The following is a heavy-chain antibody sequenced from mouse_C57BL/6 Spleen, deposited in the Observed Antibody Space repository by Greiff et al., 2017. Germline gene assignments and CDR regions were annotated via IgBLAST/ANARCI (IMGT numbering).Heavy chain of an antibody. CDR2: ISSGGDYI. V-gene: IGHV5-9-1*02. Sequence: EVNVVESGEGLVKPGGSLKLSCAASGFTFSSYAMSWVRQTPETRLEWVAYISSGGDYIYYADTVNGRFTISRDNARNTLYLQMSSLKSEDTARYYCTRADYGSSGGDYWGQGTTRTVSA. CDR1: GFTFSSYA. J-gene: IGHJ2*01. D-gene: IGHD1-1*01. CDR3: TRADYGSSGGDY.